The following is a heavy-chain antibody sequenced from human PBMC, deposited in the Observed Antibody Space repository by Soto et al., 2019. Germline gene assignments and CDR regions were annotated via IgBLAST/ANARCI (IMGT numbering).Heavy chain of an antibody. D-gene: IGHD5-12*01. J-gene: IGHJ5*02. CDR3: VREESDNDGNWFDP. Sequence: QVQLVESGGGVVQPGRSLKLSCAASGFTFSRYGMHWVRQAPGKGLEWVAVIFYDGSRKEYAASLKGRFTISRDNSKNTLYLQMNSLRDEDTAMYYCVREESDNDGNWFDPWGQGTLVTVSS. V-gene: IGHV3-33*01. CDR1: GFTFSRYG. CDR2: IFYDGSRK.